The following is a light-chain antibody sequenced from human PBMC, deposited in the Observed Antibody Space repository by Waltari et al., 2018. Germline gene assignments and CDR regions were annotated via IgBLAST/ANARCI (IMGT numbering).Light chain of an antibody. J-gene: IGLJ3*02. CDR2: HNH. CDR3: ASWDDTLNGPV. CDR1: SSTVGGNP. V-gene: IGLV1-44*01. Sequence: QSVLTQPPSASGAPGQRVTISCSASSSTVGGNPVSWYPQLPGTAPQLLIRHNHRRPSGVPKRFSGSKSGTSASLAISGLQSEDEAYYYCASWDDTLNGPVFGGGTKLTVL.